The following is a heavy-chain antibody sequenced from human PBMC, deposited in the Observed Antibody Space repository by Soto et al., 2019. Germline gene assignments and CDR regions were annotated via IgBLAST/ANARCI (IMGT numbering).Heavy chain of an antibody. CDR2: ISSSSSYI. D-gene: IGHD3-10*01. CDR3: ARDGSGSYFDY. V-gene: IGHV3-21*01. Sequence: GGSLRLSCAASGFTFSSYAMSWVRQAPGKGLEWVSSISSSSSYIYYADSVKGRFTISRDNAKNSLYLQMNSLRAEDTAVYSCARDGSGSYFDYWGQGTLVTVSS. CDR1: GFTFSSYA. J-gene: IGHJ4*02.